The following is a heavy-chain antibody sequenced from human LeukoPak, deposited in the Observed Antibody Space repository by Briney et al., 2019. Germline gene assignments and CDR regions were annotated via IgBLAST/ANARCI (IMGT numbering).Heavy chain of an antibody. J-gene: IGHJ4*02. D-gene: IGHD3-22*01. CDR1: GGSFSGYY. CDR3: ARRGYYYDSSHYYYFDY. CDR2: IHHSGST. Sequence: SSETLSLTCAVYGGSFSGYYWSWIRQPPGKGLEWIGSIHHSGSTNDNPSLKSRVTTSVDTSKNQFSLKLSSVTAADTAVYYCARRGYYYDSSHYYYFDYWGQGTLVTVSS. V-gene: IGHV4-59*08.